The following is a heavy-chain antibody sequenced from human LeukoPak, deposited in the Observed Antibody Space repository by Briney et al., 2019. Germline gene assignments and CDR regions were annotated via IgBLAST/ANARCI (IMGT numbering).Heavy chain of an antibody. CDR2: INHSGST. D-gene: IGHD3-22*01. Sequence: SETLSLTCSVYGGSFSGYYWSWIRQPPGKGLEWIGEINHSGSTNYNPSLKSRVTISVDTSKNQFSLKLSSVTAADTAVYYCARRRSYYDSSGYYYGNWFDPWGQGTLVTVSS. CDR3: ARRRSYYDSSGYYYGNWFDP. CDR1: GGSFSGYY. J-gene: IGHJ5*02. V-gene: IGHV4-34*01.